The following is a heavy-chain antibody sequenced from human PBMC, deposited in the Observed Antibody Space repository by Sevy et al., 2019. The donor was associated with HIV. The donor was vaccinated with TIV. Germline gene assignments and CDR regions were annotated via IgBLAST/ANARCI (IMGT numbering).Heavy chain of an antibody. CDR1: GFTFSSYS. J-gene: IGHJ3*02. Sequence: GGSLRLSCAASGFTFSSYSMNWVRQAPGKGLEWVSSISSSSSYIYYADSVKGRFTISRDNAKNSLYLQMNSLRAEDTAVYYCARDRRSLYYDGNIGDAFDIWGQGTMVTVSS. CDR3: ARDRRSLYYDGNIGDAFDI. D-gene: IGHD3-22*01. CDR2: ISSSSSYI. V-gene: IGHV3-21*01.